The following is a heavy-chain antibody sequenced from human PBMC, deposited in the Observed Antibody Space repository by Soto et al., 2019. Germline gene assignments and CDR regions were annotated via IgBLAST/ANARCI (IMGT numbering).Heavy chain of an antibody. D-gene: IGHD6-6*01. J-gene: IGHJ5*02. V-gene: IGHV1-2*02. CDR2: INAHSGGT. Sequence: RASVKVSCKASGFSFTGYYIHWLRQAPGQGLEWMGWINAHSGGTEYAQKFQGRVTLTRDTSISTAYMTLGSLRSDDTAIYYCAKDLTRQLAYWLDPWGQGTQVTVSS. CDR1: GFSFTGYY. CDR3: AKDLTRQLAYWLDP.